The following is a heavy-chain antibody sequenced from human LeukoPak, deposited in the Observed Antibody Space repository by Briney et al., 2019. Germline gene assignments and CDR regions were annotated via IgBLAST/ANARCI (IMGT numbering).Heavy chain of an antibody. CDR2: IIPIFGTA. CDR1: GGTFSSYA. CDR3: ARSSHNGSGLFDP. Sequence: SVKVSCKASGGTFSSYAISWVRQAPGQGLEWIGGIIPIFGTANYAQKFQGRVTITADESTSTAYMELSSMRSEDTAVYYCARSSHNGSGLFDPWGQGTLVTVSS. D-gene: IGHD3-10*01. J-gene: IGHJ5*02. V-gene: IGHV1-69*13.